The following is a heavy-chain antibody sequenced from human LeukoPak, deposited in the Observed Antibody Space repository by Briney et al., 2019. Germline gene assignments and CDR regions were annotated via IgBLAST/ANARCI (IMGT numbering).Heavy chain of an antibody. V-gene: IGHV3-23*01. Sequence: GGSLRLSCAASGFTFSSYAMSWVRQAPGKGLEWVSAISGSGGSTYYADSVKGRFTISRDNSKNTLYLQMNSLRAEDTAVYYWAKEVEEYYDFWSGPNWFDPWGQGTLVTVSS. CDR1: GFTFSSYA. CDR3: AKEVEEYYDFWSGPNWFDP. CDR2: ISGSGGST. D-gene: IGHD3-3*01. J-gene: IGHJ5*02.